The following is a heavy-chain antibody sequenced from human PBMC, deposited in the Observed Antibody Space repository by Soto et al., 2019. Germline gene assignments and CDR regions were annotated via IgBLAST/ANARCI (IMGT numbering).Heavy chain of an antibody. CDR3: ARLGPYGSESYSFRYNWFDP. Sequence: GGSLRLSCTTSGFTVSSSHMSWVRLAPGKGLEWVSVTYSGGSAYYAVSVQGRFTISRDNSKNIVYLQMNSLRGEDTAMYYCARLGPYGSESYSFRYNWFDPWGQGTLVTVS. D-gene: IGHD3-10*01. CDR1: GFTVSSSH. V-gene: IGHV3-53*01. CDR2: TYSGGSA. J-gene: IGHJ5*02.